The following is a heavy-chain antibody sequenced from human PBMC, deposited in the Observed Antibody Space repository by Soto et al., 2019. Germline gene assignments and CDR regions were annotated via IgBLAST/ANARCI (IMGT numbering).Heavy chain of an antibody. CDR3: ARARPKGYSSEDY. D-gene: IGHD5-18*01. CDR2: INPSGGGT. V-gene: IGHV1-46*01. CDR1: GYIFTSYY. J-gene: IGHJ4*02. Sequence: QVQLVQSGAEVKKPGASVMLPCKPSGYIFTSYYIHWVRQAPGQGLEWMGIINPSGGGTTYAQKFQGRVTMTSDASTSTVYMELSRLRSEDTAVYYWARARPKGYSSEDYWGQGTLVTVSS.